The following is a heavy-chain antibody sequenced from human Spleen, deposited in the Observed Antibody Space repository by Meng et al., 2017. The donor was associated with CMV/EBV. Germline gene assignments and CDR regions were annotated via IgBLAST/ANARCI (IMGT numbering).Heavy chain of an antibody. D-gene: IGHD6-6*01. Sequence: GESLKISCAASGFTFRSYTIHWVRQAPGKGLEWVSSISGSSTYIYYADSVKGRFTISRDNAKNSLYLQVNSLRAEDTAVYYCARLFSSSSFDSWGQGTLVTVSS. CDR2: ISGSSTYI. CDR3: ARLFSSSSFDS. V-gene: IGHV3-21*01. J-gene: IGHJ4*02. CDR1: GFTFRSYT.